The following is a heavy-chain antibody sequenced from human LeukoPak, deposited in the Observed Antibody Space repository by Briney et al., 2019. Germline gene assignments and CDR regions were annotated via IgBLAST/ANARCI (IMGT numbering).Heavy chain of an antibody. V-gene: IGHV4-39*01. CDR3: ARLPRYDFWS. D-gene: IGHD3-3*01. CDR1: GDSISRTNFY. CDR2: IYYSGTT. J-gene: IGHJ4*02. Sequence: SVILSLTCTVSGDSISRTNFYWGWIRQPPGKGLEWIGSIYYSGTTNYNPSLKSRVTISVDTSKKQFSLKLRSVTAADTAVYYCARLPRYDFWSWGQGTLVTVSS.